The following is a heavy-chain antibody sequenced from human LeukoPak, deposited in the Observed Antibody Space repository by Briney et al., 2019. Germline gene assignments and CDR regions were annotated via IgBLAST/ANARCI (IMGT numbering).Heavy chain of an antibody. CDR2: ISSSSSYI. CDR3: ARDSSSSVSRTADY. V-gene: IGHV3-21*01. Sequence: TGGSLRLSCAASGFTFSSYTMNWVRQAPGKGLEWVSSISSSSSYIWYADSLKGRFTTSRDNAKNSVYLQMNSLRAEDTAVYYCARDSSSSVSRTADYWGQGTLVTVSS. J-gene: IGHJ4*02. D-gene: IGHD6-6*01. CDR1: GFTFSSYT.